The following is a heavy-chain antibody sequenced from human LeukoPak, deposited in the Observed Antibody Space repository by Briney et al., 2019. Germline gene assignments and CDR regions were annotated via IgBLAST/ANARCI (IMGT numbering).Heavy chain of an antibody. CDR3: ARHSNNFYFDY. CDR1: GGSISSYY. V-gene: IGHV4-59*08. Sequence: SETLSLTCTVSGGSISSYYWTWIRQPPGKGLEWLGYVYYSGRTNYNPSLKSRVTISVDTSNNQFSLKLSSVTAADTAVYFCARHSNNFYFDYWGQGTLVTVSS. D-gene: IGHD1-1*01. J-gene: IGHJ4*02. CDR2: VYYSGRT.